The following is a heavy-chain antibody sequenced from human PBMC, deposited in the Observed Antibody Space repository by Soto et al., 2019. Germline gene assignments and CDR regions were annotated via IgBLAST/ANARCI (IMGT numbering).Heavy chain of an antibody. V-gene: IGHV4-30-4*01. CDR1: VGSISSGDSY. J-gene: IGHJ5*02. D-gene: IGHD5-12*01. Sequence: TLSLTCTVSVGSISSGDSYWSWILQPPGKGLEWIGYIYYSGSTYYNPSLKSRVTISVDTSKNQFSLKLSSVTAADTAVYYCARDRGGYGNWFDPWGQGTLVTVSS. CDR2: IYYSGST. CDR3: ARDRGGYGNWFDP.